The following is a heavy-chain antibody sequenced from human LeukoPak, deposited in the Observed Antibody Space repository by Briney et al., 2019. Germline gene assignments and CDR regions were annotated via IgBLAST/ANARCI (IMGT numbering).Heavy chain of an antibody. CDR1: GFTFSSFA. V-gene: IGHV3-23*01. Sequence: GGSLRLSCAASGFTFSSFAMTWVRQAPGKGLEWVSTISGRGGSTYYADSVKGRFTISRDNSKNTLYLQMSSLRAEDTAVYYCAKGVDFDYWGQGTLVTVSS. CDR3: AKGVDFDY. J-gene: IGHJ4*02. D-gene: IGHD3-10*01. CDR2: ISGRGGST.